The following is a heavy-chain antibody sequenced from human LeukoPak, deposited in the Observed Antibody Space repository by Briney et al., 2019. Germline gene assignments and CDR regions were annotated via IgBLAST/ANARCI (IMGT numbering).Heavy chain of an antibody. J-gene: IGHJ3*02. D-gene: IGHD2-2*02. CDR3: ARERGYCSSSMCYTSDAFDI. Sequence: ASVKVSCKTSGYTFTGYYMHWVRQAPGHGLEWMGWITPNSGGTKYAQRFQGRVTMTRDTSISTAYMELSRLRSDDTAVYYCARERGYCSSSMCYTSDAFDIWGQGTMVTVSS. CDR1: GYTFTGYY. V-gene: IGHV1-2*02. CDR2: ITPNSGGT.